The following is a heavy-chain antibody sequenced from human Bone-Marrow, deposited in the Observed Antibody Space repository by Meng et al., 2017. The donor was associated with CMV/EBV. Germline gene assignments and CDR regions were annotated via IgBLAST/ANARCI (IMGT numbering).Heavy chain of an antibody. CDR3: AREIGPLLKRFDP. CDR2: IYYSGST. CDR1: GGSSSSSSYY. D-gene: IGHD1-26*01. J-gene: IGHJ5*02. Sequence: QLRLQESVPGLVKPSGPLARPCTVSGGSSSSSSYYWGLIRQPPGKGLEWIGSIYYSGSTYYNPSLKSRVTISVDTSKNQFSLKLSSVTAADTAVYYCAREIGPLLKRFDPWGQGTLVTVSS. V-gene: IGHV4-39*07.